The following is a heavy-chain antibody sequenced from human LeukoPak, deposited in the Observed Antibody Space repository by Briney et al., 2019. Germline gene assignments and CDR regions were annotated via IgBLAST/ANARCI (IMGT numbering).Heavy chain of an antibody. CDR1: GFSFSNYE. D-gene: IGHD3-9*01. CDR3: AIDNYILTGSYNAFDI. V-gene: IGHV3-53*01. CDR2: IYDGGST. J-gene: IGHJ3*02. Sequence: GGSLRLSCAASGFSFSNYEMNWVRQAPGKGLEWVSVIYDGGSTDYADSVKGRFTISRDNSKSTLYLQMNSLRAEDAAVYYCAIDNYILTGSYNAFDIWGQGTLVTVSS.